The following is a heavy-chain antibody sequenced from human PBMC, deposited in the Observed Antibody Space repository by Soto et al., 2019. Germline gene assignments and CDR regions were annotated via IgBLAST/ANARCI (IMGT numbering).Heavy chain of an antibody. CDR2: VSGSGTSA. CDR3: AKLGYNGWYDAFDI. CDR1: GFTFSIYA. Sequence: EVQLLESGGGLVQPGGSLRLSCAASGFTFSIYAMTWVRQAPGKGLEWVSTVSGSGTSAYYADSVKGRFTFSRDNSKNTLSLQMNSLRAEDTALYYCAKLGYNGWYDAFDIWGQGTVVTVSS. V-gene: IGHV3-23*01. D-gene: IGHD6-19*01. J-gene: IGHJ3*02.